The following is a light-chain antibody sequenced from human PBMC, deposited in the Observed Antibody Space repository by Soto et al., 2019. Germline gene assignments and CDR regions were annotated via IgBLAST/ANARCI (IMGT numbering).Light chain of an antibody. V-gene: IGLV4-60*02. CDR1: TGHSSYI. J-gene: IGLJ3*02. CDR2: LEGSGSY. CDR3: ETWDSNTRV. Sequence: QAVLTQSSSASASLGSSVKLTCTLSTGHSSYIIAWHQQQPGKAPRYLMKLEGSGSYNKGTGVPDRFSGSSSGADRYLIISNLQFEDEADYYCETWDSNTRVFGGGTKLTVL.